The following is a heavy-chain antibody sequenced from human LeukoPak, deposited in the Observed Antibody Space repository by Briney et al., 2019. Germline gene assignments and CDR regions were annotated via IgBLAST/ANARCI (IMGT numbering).Heavy chain of an antibody. J-gene: IGHJ4*02. V-gene: IGHV3-21*01. CDR1: GFTFSSYS. D-gene: IGHD2-2*02. Sequence: GGSLRLSCAASGFTFSSYSMNWLRLAPGKGREWVSSISSSSSYIYYADSVKGRFTISRDNAKNPLYLQMNSRRAEDTAVYYCARETWQKLYDYWRQGTLVTVSS. CDR3: ARETWQKLYDY. CDR2: ISSSSSYI.